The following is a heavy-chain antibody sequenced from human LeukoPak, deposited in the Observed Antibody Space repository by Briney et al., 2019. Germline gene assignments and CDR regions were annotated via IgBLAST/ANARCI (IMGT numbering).Heavy chain of an antibody. Sequence: GSLRLSCAASGFTFSSYEMNWVRQAPGKGLEWVSYISSSGSTIYYADSVRGRFTISRDNAKNSLYLQMNSLRAEDTAVYYCAELGITMIGGVWGKGTTVTISS. CDR2: ISSSGSTI. CDR3: AELGITMIGGV. V-gene: IGHV3-48*03. J-gene: IGHJ6*04. D-gene: IGHD3-10*02. CDR1: GFTFSSYE.